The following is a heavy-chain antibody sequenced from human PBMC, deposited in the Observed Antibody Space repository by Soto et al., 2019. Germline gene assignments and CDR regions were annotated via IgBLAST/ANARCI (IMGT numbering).Heavy chain of an antibody. D-gene: IGHD6-6*01. Sequence: QVQLQESGPGLVKPSQTLSLTCTVSGGSISSGDYYWSWIRQPPGKGLEWIGYIYYSGSTHYNPCLKSRVTISVDTSKNQFSLKLSSVTAADTAVYYCARERPDGARLDPWGQGTLVTVSS. CDR1: GGSISSGDYY. V-gene: IGHV4-30-4*01. CDR3: ARERPDGARLDP. J-gene: IGHJ5*02. CDR2: IYYSGST.